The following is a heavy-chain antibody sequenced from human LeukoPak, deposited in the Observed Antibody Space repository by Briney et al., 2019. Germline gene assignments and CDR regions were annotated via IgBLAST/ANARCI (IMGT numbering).Heavy chain of an antibody. Sequence: SETLXXTCTVSGGSISSSSYYWGWIRQPPGKGLEWIGSIYYSGSTYYNPSLKSRFTISVDTSKNQFSLKVSSVTAEARAGYXXAXXKXRSSWYEGDWFDPWGQGTLVTVSS. D-gene: IGHD6-13*01. J-gene: IGHJ5*02. V-gene: IGHV4-39*07. CDR2: IYYSGST. CDR1: GGSISSSSYY. CDR3: AXXKXRSSWYEGDWFDP.